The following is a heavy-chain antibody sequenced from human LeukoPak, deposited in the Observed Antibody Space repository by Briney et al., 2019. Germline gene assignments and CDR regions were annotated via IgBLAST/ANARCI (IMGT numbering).Heavy chain of an antibody. J-gene: IGHJ3*02. CDR1: GFTFSDYY. V-gene: IGHV3-11*01. Sequence: GGSLRLSCAASGFTFSDYYMSWIRQAPGKGLEWVSYISSSGSTIYYADSVKGRFTISRDNAKNSLYLQMNSLRAEDTAVYYCARADSSGWYESYAFDIWGQGTMVTVSS. CDR2: ISSSGSTI. CDR3: ARADSSGWYESYAFDI. D-gene: IGHD6-19*01.